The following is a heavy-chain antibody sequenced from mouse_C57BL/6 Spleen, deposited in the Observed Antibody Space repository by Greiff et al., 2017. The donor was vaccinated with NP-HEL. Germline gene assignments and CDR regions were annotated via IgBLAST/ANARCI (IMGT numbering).Heavy chain of an antibody. CDR2: IDPRNGST. CDR1: GYTFTSYE. V-gene: IGHV1-85*01. CDR3: AKSAYYYDKEYYFDY. J-gene: IGHJ2*01. Sequence: QVQLQQSGPELVKPGASVKLSCKASGYTFTSYEINGVKQRPGQGLEWIGGIDPRNGSTKYTEKFKGKATLTVDKSSSPAYMELHRLTSEDAAVYFCAKSAYYYDKEYYFDYWGQGTTLTVSS. D-gene: IGHD1-1*01.